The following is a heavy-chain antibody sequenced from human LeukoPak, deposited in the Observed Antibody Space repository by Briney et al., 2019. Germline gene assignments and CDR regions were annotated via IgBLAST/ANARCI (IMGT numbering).Heavy chain of an antibody. CDR3: AKDLPQTNYYDSSGYYRY. CDR2: IKPDGSEK. Sequence: PGGSLRLSCAASGFMFSNYWMNWVRQAPGKGLEWVANIKPDGSEKYYVDSVKGRFTISRDNSKNTLYLQMNSLRAEDTAVYYCAKDLPQTNYYDSSGYYRYWGQGTLVTVSS. D-gene: IGHD3-22*01. V-gene: IGHV3-7*01. CDR1: GFMFSNYW. J-gene: IGHJ4*02.